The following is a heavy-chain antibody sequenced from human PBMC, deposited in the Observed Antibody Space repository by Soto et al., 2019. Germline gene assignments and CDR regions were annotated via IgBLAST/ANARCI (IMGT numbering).Heavy chain of an antibody. J-gene: IGHJ6*02. D-gene: IGHD3-3*01. CDR2: ISYDGSNK. Sequence: QVQLVESGGGVVQPGRSLRLSCAASGFTFSSYAMHWVRQAPGKGLEWVAVISYDGSNKYYADSVKGRFTISRDNSKNTLYLQLNSLRAEDTAVYYCARGYYDFSSGTKYYYYGMDVRGQGSTVTVSS. CDR1: GFTFSSYA. V-gene: IGHV3-30-3*01. CDR3: ARGYYDFSSGTKYYYYGMDV.